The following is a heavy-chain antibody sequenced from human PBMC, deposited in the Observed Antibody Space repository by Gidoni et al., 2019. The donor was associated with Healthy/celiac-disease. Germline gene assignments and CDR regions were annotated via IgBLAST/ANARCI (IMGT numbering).Heavy chain of an antibody. CDR2: INHSGST. CDR1: GGSFSGYY. Sequence: QVQLQQWGAGLLKPSETLSLTCAVYGGSFSGYYWSWIRQPPGKGLEWIGEINHSGSTNYNPSLKSRVTISVDTSKNQFSLKLSSVTAADTAVYYCARGRFYYYDSSGYYYEYWGQGTLVTVSS. CDR3: ARGRFYYYDSSGYYYEY. D-gene: IGHD3-22*01. V-gene: IGHV4-34*01. J-gene: IGHJ4*02.